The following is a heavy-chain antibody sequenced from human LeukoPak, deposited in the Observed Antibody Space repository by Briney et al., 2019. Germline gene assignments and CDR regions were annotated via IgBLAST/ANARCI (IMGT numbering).Heavy chain of an antibody. CDR3: ARAAAGLMPYFDY. CDR1: GYTFTGYY. CDR2: INPNSGGT. V-gene: IGHV1-2*02. J-gene: IGHJ4*02. Sequence: ASVKVSCKASGYTFTGYYMHWVRQAPGQGLEWMGWINPNSGGTNYAQKFQGRVTMTTDTSTSTAYMELRSLRSDDTAVYYCARAAAGLMPYFDYWGQGTLVTVSS. D-gene: IGHD6-13*01.